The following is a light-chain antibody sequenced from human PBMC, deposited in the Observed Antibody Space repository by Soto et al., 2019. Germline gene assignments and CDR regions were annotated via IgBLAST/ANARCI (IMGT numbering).Light chain of an antibody. CDR3: QQYGSSPRT. CDR2: GAS. J-gene: IGKJ1*01. Sequence: EIVMTQSPATLSVSPGERATLSCRASQRLSSNLAWYQQKPGQAPRLLIYGASSRATGIPDRFSGSGSGTDFTLTISRLEPEDFAVYYCQQYGSSPRTFGQGTKVDIK. CDR1: QRLSSN. V-gene: IGKV3-20*01.